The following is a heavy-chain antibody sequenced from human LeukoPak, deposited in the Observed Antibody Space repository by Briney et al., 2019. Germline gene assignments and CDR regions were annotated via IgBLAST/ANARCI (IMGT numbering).Heavy chain of an antibody. D-gene: IGHD2-21*02. J-gene: IGHJ5*02. V-gene: IGHV1-18*04. Sequence: ASVKVSCKASGYTFTNFGITRVRQAPGQGLEWMGWFSLYDGTTKFAQKIQGRVSLTTDTSTSTAYLELRSLKSDDTAIYYCAKDRMGLMTLPMTAADLWGQGTLVSVSS. CDR3: AKDRMGLMTLPMTAADL. CDR1: GYTFTNFG. CDR2: FSLYDGTT.